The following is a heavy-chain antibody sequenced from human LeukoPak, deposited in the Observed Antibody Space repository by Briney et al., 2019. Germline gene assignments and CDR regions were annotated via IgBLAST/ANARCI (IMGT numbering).Heavy chain of an antibody. J-gene: IGHJ4*02. CDR2: ISANGQAT. CDR1: GFAFVTYA. Sequence: PGGSLRLSCAGSGFAFVTYAMSWVRQAPGMGVEWVSSISANGQATYYAHSVEGRFTISIDNSKSTLYLQLNSLRPEDTATYHCARDPYNTILYRLAHWGQGTLVTVSS. D-gene: IGHD3-10*01. V-gene: IGHV3-23*01. CDR3: ARDPYNTILYRLAH.